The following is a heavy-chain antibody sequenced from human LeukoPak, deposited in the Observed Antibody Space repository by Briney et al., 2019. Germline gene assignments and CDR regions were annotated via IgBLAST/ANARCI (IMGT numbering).Heavy chain of an antibody. CDR2: IYYSGST. CDR1: GGSISPLY. D-gene: IGHD3-10*01. J-gene: IGHJ4*02. CDR3: ARGGVAAKYYFDF. V-gene: IGHV4-59*11. Sequence: PSETLSLTCTVSGGSISPLYWGWIRQAPGKRLEFIGYIYYSGSTNFNPSLKSRVTLSVDTSKSQISLKLTSVTAADTAVYYCARGGVAAKYYFDFWGQGTLVTVSS.